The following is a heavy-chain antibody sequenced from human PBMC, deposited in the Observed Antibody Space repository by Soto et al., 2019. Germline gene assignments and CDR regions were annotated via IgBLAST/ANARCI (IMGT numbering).Heavy chain of an antibody. D-gene: IGHD5-18*01. Sequence: GASVKVSCKASGYTFTGYYMHWVRQAPGQGLEWMGWINPNSGGTNYAQKFQGWVTMTRDTSISTAYMELSRLRSDDTAVYYCARGVDTAMVFASSYYYYGMDVWGQGTTVTVSS. CDR1: GYTFTGYY. CDR2: INPNSGGT. CDR3: ARGVDTAMVFASSYYYYGMDV. J-gene: IGHJ6*02. V-gene: IGHV1-2*04.